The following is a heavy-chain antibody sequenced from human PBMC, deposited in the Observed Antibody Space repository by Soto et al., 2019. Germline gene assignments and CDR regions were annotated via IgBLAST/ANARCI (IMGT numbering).Heavy chain of an antibody. V-gene: IGHV3-30*18. CDR3: VKDFRELATGAPAVS. D-gene: IGHD6-13*01. Sequence: QVQLVESGGGVVQPGTSLKLSCATSGFIFTSFGMHWLRQAPGKGLEWVAVISYDGIDENYADSVKGRFAISRDKSKSTVYLHMNTLRVEDTSVYYCVKDFRELATGAPAVSWAKGTLVTVSS. CDR2: ISYDGIDE. J-gene: IGHJ4*02. CDR1: GFIFTSFG.